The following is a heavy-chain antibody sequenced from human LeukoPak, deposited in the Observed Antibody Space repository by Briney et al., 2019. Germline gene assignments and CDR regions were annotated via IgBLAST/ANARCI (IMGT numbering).Heavy chain of an antibody. CDR1: GFTFSSYG. Sequence: GGSPRLSCAASGFTFSSYGMHWVRQAPGKGVEWVAVISYDGSNKYYADSVKGRFTISRDNSKNTLYLQMNSLRAEDTAVYYCAAAAAPSYYYYYYYMDVWGKGTTVTVSS. V-gene: IGHV3-30*03. D-gene: IGHD6-13*01. CDR2: ISYDGSNK. J-gene: IGHJ6*03. CDR3: AAAAAPSYYYYYYYMDV.